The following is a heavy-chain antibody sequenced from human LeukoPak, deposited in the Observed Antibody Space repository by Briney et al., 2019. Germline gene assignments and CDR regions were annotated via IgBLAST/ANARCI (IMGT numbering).Heavy chain of an antibody. Sequence: GGSLRLSCAASGFTFSSYGMHWVRQAPGKGLEWVAVISYDGSNKYYADSVKGRFTISRDNSKNTLYLQMNSLRAEDTAVYYCAKDKGGLATPHFDYWGQGTLVTVSS. V-gene: IGHV3-30*18. CDR1: GFTFSSYG. CDR3: AKDKGGLATPHFDY. CDR2: ISYDGSNK. D-gene: IGHD5-24*01. J-gene: IGHJ4*02.